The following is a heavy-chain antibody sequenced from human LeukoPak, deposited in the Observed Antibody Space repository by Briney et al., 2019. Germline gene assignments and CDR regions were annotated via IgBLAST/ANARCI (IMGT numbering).Heavy chain of an antibody. J-gene: IGHJ4*02. CDR1: GYTFTGYY. Sequence: ASVKVSCRASGYTFTGYYMHWVRQAPGQGLEWMGWINPNSGGTNYAQKFQGRVTMTRDTSISTAYMELSRLRSDDTAVYYCAKGPMVRGVITIDYWGQGTLVTVSS. D-gene: IGHD3-10*01. V-gene: IGHV1-2*02. CDR2: INPNSGGT. CDR3: AKGPMVRGVITIDY.